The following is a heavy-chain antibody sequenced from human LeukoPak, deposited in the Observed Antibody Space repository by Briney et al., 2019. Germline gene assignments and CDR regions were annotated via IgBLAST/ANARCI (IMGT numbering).Heavy chain of an antibody. CDR1: GGSISTYY. Sequence: SETLSLTCTVSGGSISTYYWSWVRQPPGKGLEDIGYIYTTGSTNYNPSLQSRVTISLDTSKYQFSLNLTSVPAADTAVYYCARRRPQAFDIWGQGTMVTVSS. V-gene: IGHV4-4*09. J-gene: IGHJ3*02. CDR2: IYTTGST. CDR3: ARRRPQAFDI.